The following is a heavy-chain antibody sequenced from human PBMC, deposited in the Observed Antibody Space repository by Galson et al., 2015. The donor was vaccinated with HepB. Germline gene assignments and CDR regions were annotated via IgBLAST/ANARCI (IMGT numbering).Heavy chain of an antibody. V-gene: IGHV5-10-1*01. CDR3: ARRRYYGSRNTGYYYYMDV. CDR1: GYSFNSYW. D-gene: IGHD3-10*01. J-gene: IGHJ6*03. Sequence: QSGAEVKKPGESLRISCKGSGYSFNSYWISWVRQMPGKGLEWMGRIDPSDSYTNYSPSFQGHVTISADKSIGTAYLQWSSLKASDTAMYYCARRRYYGSRNTGYYYYMDVWGKGTTVTVSS. CDR2: IDPSDSYT.